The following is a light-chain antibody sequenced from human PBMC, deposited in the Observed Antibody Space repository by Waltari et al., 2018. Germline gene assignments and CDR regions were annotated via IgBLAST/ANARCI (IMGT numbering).Light chain of an antibody. CDR2: EVS. V-gene: IGLV2-14*01. Sequence: QSALTQPASVPGSPGQSITISCTGTDSDVGAYNFVSWYRQHPGKAPHLIIYEVSERPPGISDRFSGSKADNTASLTISGLQADDEAVYYCSSYTTSSAPGVFGTGTRVTVL. CDR1: DSDVGAYNF. CDR3: SSYTTSSAPGV. J-gene: IGLJ1*01.